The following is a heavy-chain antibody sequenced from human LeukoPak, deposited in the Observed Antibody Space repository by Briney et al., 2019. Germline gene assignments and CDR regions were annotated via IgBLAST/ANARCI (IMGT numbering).Heavy chain of an antibody. Sequence: SGGSLRLSCAASGFTFSGSAMHWVRQAPGKGLEWVAVISYDGSNKYYADSVKGRFTISRDSSKNTLYLQMNSLRAEDTAVYYCARDQYYGSGTYYNSSKGYFDYWGQGTLVTVSS. V-gene: IGHV3-30*04. J-gene: IGHJ4*02. CDR2: ISYDGSNK. D-gene: IGHD3-10*01. CDR3: ARDQYYGSGTYYNSSKGYFDY. CDR1: GFTFSGSA.